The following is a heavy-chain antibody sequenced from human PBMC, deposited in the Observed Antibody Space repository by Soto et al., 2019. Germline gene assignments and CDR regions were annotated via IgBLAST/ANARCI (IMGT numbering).Heavy chain of an antibody. V-gene: IGHV2-5*02. CDR3: VRCIDHQYWYFGL. CDR2: IYWDDEK. Sequence: QITLKESGPTLVEPTQTFSLTCTFSGFSVTNGRAVGWIRQPPGKALEWLALIYWDDEKRYSPSLKSRLTLRKDTSANQVVLTMSDADPVDTATYFCVRCIDHQYWYFGLWGRGTLVTVSS. J-gene: IGHJ2*01. CDR1: GFSVTNGRA. D-gene: IGHD3-3*02.